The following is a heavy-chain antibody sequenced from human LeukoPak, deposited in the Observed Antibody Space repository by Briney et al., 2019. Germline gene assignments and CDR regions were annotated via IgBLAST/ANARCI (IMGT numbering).Heavy chain of an antibody. CDR1: GGSLSSSSYY. J-gene: IGHJ6*02. CDR3: ARDPLASGPMVRDPRYYYYGMDV. D-gene: IGHD3-10*01. CDR2: IYYSGST. V-gene: IGHV4-39*07. Sequence: SETLSLTCTVSGGSLSSSSYYWGWIRQPPGKGLEWIGSIYYSGSTYYNPSLKSRVTISVDTSKNQFSLKLSSVTAADTAVYYCARDPLASGPMVRDPRYYYYGMDVWGQGTTVTVSS.